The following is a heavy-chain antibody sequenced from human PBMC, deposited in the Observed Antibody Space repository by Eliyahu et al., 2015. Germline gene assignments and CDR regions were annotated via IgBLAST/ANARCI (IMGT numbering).Heavy chain of an antibody. D-gene: IGHD6-13*01. CDR2: IYPGDSDT. CDR1: GYSFTSYW. Sequence: EVQLVQSGAEVKKPGESXKXSXXXSGYSFTSYWIGWVRQMPGKGLEWLGIIYPGDSDTRYSPSFQGQVTISADKSISTAYLQWSSLKASDTAMYYCASSIAAGGTIWYFDLWGRGTLVTVSS. CDR3: ASSIAAGGTIWYFDL. V-gene: IGHV5-51*01. J-gene: IGHJ2*01.